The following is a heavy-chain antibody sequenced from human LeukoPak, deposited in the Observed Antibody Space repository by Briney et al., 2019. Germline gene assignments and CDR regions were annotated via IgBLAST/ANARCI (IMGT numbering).Heavy chain of an antibody. CDR1: GYTLTGYY. CDR3: ARDGPAGSSHEV. J-gene: IGHJ4*02. CDR2: INPNSGGT. D-gene: IGHD2-2*01. Sequence: ASVKVSCKASGYTLTGYYMHWVRQAPGQGLEWMGWINPNSGGTNYAQKFQGRVTMTRDTSISTAYMELSRLRSDDTAVYYCARDGPAGSSHEVWGQGTLVTVSS. V-gene: IGHV1-2*02.